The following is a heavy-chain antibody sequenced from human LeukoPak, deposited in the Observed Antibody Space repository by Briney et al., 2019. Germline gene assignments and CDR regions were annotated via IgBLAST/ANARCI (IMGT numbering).Heavy chain of an antibody. CDR1: GGSISSSSYY. CDR3: ARAGVSAGTVYYYYYMDV. V-gene: IGHV4-39*07. J-gene: IGHJ6*03. D-gene: IGHD1-1*01. CDR2: IYYSGST. Sequence: SETLSLTCTVSGGSISSSSYYWGWIRQPPGKGLEWFGSIYYSGSTYYNPSLKSRVTISVDTSKNQFSLKLSSVTAADTAVYYCARAGVSAGTVYYYYYMDVWGKGTTVTVSS.